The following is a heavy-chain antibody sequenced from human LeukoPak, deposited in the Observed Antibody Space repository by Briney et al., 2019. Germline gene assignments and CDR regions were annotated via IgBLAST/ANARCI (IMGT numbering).Heavy chain of an antibody. CDR3: ARGRMMTVTNGHFAL. V-gene: IGHV4-30-4*01. CDR1: GGSITTGNFY. D-gene: IGHD4-17*01. Sequence: KTSQTLSLTCAVSGGSITTGNFYWTWVRQPPGKGLEWIGHIYHSGSPNYNPSLKSRILLSVDTSKNQISLNLTSMTAADTAVYYCARGRMMTVTNGHFALWGRGTLVTVSS. J-gene: IGHJ2*01. CDR2: IYHSGSP.